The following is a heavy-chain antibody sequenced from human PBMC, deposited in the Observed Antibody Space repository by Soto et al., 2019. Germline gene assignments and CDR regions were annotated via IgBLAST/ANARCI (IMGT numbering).Heavy chain of an antibody. CDR1: GYTFTNFG. J-gene: IGHJ4*02. CDR3: ARDRSSSDY. CDR2: ISAYNGDT. D-gene: IGHD6-6*01. V-gene: IGHV1-18*01. Sequence: QVQLVQSGAEVKKPGASVKVSCKASGYTFTNFGISWVRQAPGQGLEWMGWISAYNGDTNYAQKLQGRVTMTTDTATSTAYRELRSLRSDDTPVYYCARDRSSSDYWGQGTLVTVSS.